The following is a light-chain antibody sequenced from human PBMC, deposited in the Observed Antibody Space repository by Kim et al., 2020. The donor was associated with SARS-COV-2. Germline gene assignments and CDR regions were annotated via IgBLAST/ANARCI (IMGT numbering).Light chain of an antibody. CDR1: KLGDKY. V-gene: IGLV3-1*01. CDR3: QAWDSSTYA. J-gene: IGLJ1*01. CDR2: QDS. Sequence: VSPGQTASITCSGDKLGDKYACWYQQKPGQSPVLVIYQDSKRPSGIPARFSGSNSGNTATLTISGTQAMDEADYYCQAWDSSTYAFGTGTKVTVL.